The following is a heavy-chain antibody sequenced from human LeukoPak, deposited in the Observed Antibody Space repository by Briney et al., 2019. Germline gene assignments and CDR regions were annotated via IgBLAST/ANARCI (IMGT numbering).Heavy chain of an antibody. J-gene: IGHJ4*02. V-gene: IGHV2-70*04. Sequence: SGPTLVNPTQTLTLTCTFSGFSLSTSGMRVSWIRQPPGRALEWLARIDWDDDKFYSTSLKTRLTISKDTSKNQVVLTMTNMDPVDTATYYCARLNSGTYLDYWGQGTLVTVSS. CDR1: GFSLSTSGMR. D-gene: IGHD1-26*01. CDR2: IDWDDDK. CDR3: ARLNSGTYLDY.